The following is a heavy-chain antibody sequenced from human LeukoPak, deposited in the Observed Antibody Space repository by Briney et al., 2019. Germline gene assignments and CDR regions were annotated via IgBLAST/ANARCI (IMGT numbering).Heavy chain of an antibody. V-gene: IGHV3-30*02. J-gene: IGHJ4*02. CDR2: TPYDGSNK. Sequence: GGSLRLSCAASGFTFSSDGMHWVRQAPGKGLEWVSFTPYDGSNKYYADSVKGRFTISRDNSKNTLYLQMNSLRAEDTAVYYCAKDLSSDWSFDYWGQGTLVTVSS. CDR3: AKDLSSDWSFDY. D-gene: IGHD6-19*01. CDR1: GFTFSSDG.